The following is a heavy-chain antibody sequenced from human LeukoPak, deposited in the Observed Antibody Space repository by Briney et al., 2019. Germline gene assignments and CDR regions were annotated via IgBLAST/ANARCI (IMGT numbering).Heavy chain of an antibody. D-gene: IGHD2-2*01. J-gene: IGHJ6*02. Sequence: GGSLRLSCAASGFTFSSYAMHWVRQAPGKGLEWVAVISYDGSNKYYADSVKGRFTISRDNSKNTLYLQMNSPRAEDTAVYYCARDLGDIVVVPAAINLIYYGMDVWGQGTTVTVSS. CDR3: ARDLGDIVVVPAAINLIYYGMDV. CDR2: ISYDGSNK. V-gene: IGHV3-30-3*01. CDR1: GFTFSSYA.